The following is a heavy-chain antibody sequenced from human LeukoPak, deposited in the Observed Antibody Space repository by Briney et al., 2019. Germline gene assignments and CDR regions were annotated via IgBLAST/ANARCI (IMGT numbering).Heavy chain of an antibody. CDR3: ARGAAAGSNWFEP. J-gene: IGHJ5*02. CDR1: SYTFTSYG. CDR2: ISAHNGNT. Sequence: ASVKVSCKASSYTFTSYGISWVRQAPGRGLEWMGWISAHNGNTNYAQKLQGRVTMTTDTSTSTAYMELRSLRSDDTAVYYCARGAAAGSNWFEPWGQGTLVTVSS. V-gene: IGHV1-18*01. D-gene: IGHD6-13*01.